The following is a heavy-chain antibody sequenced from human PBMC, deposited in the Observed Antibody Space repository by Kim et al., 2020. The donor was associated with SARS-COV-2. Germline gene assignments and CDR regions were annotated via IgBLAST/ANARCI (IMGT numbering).Heavy chain of an antibody. CDR3: ARSPWTDYGGNNFLPADFDY. CDR1: GGSISSYY. Sequence: SETLSLTCTVSGGSISSYYWSWIRQPPGKGLEWIGYIYYSGSTNYNPSLKSRVTISVDTSKNQFSLKLSSVTAADTAVYYCARSPWTDYGGNNFLPADFDYWGQGTLVTVSS. V-gene: IGHV4-59*01. J-gene: IGHJ4*02. CDR2: IYYSGST. D-gene: IGHD4-17*01.